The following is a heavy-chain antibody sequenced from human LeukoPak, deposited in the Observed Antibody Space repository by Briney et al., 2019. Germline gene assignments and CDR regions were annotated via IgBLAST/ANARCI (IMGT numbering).Heavy chain of an antibody. CDR3: ARDGLRYFDWLLSSYLDY. Sequence: PSETLSLTCAVYGGSFSGYYWSWIRQPPGKGLEWIGEINHSGSTNYNPSLKSRVTISVDTSKNQFSLKLSSVTAADTAVYYFARDGLRYFDWLLSSYLDYWGQGTLVTVSS. J-gene: IGHJ4*02. D-gene: IGHD3-9*01. CDR1: GGSFSGYY. V-gene: IGHV4-34*01. CDR2: INHSGST.